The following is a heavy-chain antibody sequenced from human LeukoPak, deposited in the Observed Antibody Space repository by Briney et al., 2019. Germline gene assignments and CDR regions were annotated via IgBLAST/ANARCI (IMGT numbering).Heavy chain of an antibody. J-gene: IGHJ6*04. CDR2: IIPIFGTA. Sequence: ASVKVSCKASGGTFSSSAISWVRQAPGQGLEWMGEIIPIFGTANYAQKFQGRVTITADKSTSTAYMELSSLRSEDTAVYYCARDRGVVPAANEWDYYYYGMDVWGKGTTVTVSS. D-gene: IGHD2-2*01. CDR1: GGTFSSSA. V-gene: IGHV1-69*06. CDR3: ARDRGVVPAANEWDYYYYGMDV.